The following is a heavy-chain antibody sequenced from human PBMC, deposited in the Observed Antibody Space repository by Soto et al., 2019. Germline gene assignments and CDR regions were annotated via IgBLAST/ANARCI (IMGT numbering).Heavy chain of an antibody. CDR2: IFSSGST. V-gene: IGHV4-59*08. Sequence: SETLSLTCTVSGGSISNYYWSWIRQPPGKGLQWIGYIFSSGSTNYNPSLKSRVTISVNTSKNQFSLNLNSVTAADTAVYYCARQRRDFDYWGQGSLVTSPQ. CDR1: GGSISNYY. J-gene: IGHJ4*02. CDR3: ARQRRDFDY.